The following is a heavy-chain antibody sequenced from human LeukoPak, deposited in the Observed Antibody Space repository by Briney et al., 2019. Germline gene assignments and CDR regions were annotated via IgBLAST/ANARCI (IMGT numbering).Heavy chain of an antibody. D-gene: IGHD3-10*02. CDR1: GFTLSSYW. J-gene: IGHJ6*04. CDR2: IKQDGSEK. Sequence: GGSLRLSCAASGFTLSSYWMSWVRRAPGKGLEWVANIKQDGSEKYYVDSVKGRFTISRDNGKNSLYLQMNSLRAEDTAVYYCAELGITMIGGVWGKGTTVTISS. V-gene: IGHV3-7*01. CDR3: AELGITMIGGV.